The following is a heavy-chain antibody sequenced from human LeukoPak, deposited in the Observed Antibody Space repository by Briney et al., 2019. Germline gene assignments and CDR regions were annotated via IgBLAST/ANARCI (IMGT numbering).Heavy chain of an antibody. CDR1: GFTFNTYS. CDR3: GRDRAWSLSYHYYYMDV. Sequence: PGGSLRLSCAASGFTFNTYSMNWVRQAPGKGLEWVSSISSGGSYVYYADSVKGRFTISRDNAKNSLYLQMNSLRAEDTAVYYCGRDRAWSLSYHYYYMDVWGQGTKVTVSS. D-gene: IGHD2-15*01. J-gene: IGHJ6*03. CDR2: ISSGGSYV. V-gene: IGHV3-21*01.